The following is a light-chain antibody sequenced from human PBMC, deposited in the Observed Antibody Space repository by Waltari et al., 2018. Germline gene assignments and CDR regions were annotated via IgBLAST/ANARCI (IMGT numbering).Light chain of an antibody. V-gene: IGLV3-25*03. Sequence: SYELTQTPSVSVSPGQTARITCSGDALPNKYAYWYQQKPGQAPVVVIYKDTQRPSGIPARFSGSTSVTTVTLTISGVQAEDEADYYCQSADTSGNYVFGPGTKVTVV. J-gene: IGLJ1*01. CDR1: ALPNKY. CDR2: KDT. CDR3: QSADTSGNYV.